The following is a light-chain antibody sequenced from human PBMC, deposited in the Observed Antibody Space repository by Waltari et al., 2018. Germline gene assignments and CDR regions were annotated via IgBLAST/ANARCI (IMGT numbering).Light chain of an antibody. CDR2: EVS. CDR3: CSYAGSSTPYV. V-gene: IGLV2-23*02. CDR1: SSDVGSYNL. Sequence: QSALTQPASVSGSPGQSITISCTGTSSDVGSYNLVSWYRQHPGKAPKLLIYEVSKRPSWVSNRFSGFKSGNAASLTISGLQAEDEADYYCCSYAGSSTPYVFGTGTKVTVL. J-gene: IGLJ1*01.